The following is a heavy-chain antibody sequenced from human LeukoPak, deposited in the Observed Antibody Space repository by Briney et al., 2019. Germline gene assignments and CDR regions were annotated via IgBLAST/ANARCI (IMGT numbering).Heavy chain of an antibody. Sequence: PSETLSLTXTVSGGSISSYYWSWIRQPPGKGLEWIGYIYYSGSTNYNPSLKSRVTISVDTSKNQFSLKLSSVTAADTAVYYCAKLRSFARSYYYMDVWGKGTTVTVSS. CDR3: AKLRSFARSYYYMDV. V-gene: IGHV4-59*01. D-gene: IGHD1-1*01. CDR1: GGSISSYY. J-gene: IGHJ6*03. CDR2: IYYSGST.